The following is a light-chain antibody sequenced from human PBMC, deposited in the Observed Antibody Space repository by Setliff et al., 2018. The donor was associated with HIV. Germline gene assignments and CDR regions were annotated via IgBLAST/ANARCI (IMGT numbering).Light chain of an antibody. V-gene: IGLV2-14*03. CDR2: DVS. J-gene: IGLJ1*01. CDR1: SSDIGGYNY. CDR3: SSYTRSNTLFV. Sequence: QSALAQPASVSGSPGRSITISCTGTSSDIGGYNYVSWYQHHPGKAPKLIIYDVSDRPSGVSDRFSGSKSGNTASLIISGLRAEDEADYYCSSYTRSNTLFVFGTGTKVTV.